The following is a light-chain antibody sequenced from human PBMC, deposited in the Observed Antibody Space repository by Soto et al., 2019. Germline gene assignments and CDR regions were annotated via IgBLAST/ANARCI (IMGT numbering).Light chain of an antibody. Sequence: IVMTQSPATLSVSPGERATLSCRASQNIYSNVAWYQQRPGQAPRLLIYGASIRATGIPDRFSGSGSETDFTLTISRLEPEDFALYYCQQYGSSAPITFGQGTRLEIK. CDR1: QNIYSN. J-gene: IGKJ5*01. CDR3: QQYGSSAPIT. CDR2: GAS. V-gene: IGKV3-20*01.